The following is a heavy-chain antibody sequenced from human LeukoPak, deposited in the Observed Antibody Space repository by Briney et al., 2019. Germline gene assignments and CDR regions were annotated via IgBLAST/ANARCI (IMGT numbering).Heavy chain of an antibody. V-gene: IGHV3-33*01. CDR1: GFTFSSYG. CDR2: IWYDGSNK. CDR3: ARDVGELWFGELLFLDY. J-gene: IGHJ4*02. Sequence: GGSLRLSCAASGFTFSSYGMYWVRQAPGKGLEWVAVIWYDGSNKYYADSVKGRFTISRDNSKNALYLQMNSLRAEDTAVYYCARDVGELWFGELLFLDYWGQGTLDTVSS. D-gene: IGHD3-10*01.